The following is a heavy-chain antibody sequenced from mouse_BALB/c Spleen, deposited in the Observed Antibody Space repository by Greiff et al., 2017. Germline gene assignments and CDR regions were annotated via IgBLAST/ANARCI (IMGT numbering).Heavy chain of an antibody. J-gene: IGHJ2*01. CDR2: ISNGGGST. D-gene: IGHD1-1*01. CDR1: GFTFSSYT. V-gene: IGHV5-12-2*01. Sequence: EVKLVESGGGLVQPGGSLKLSCAASGFTFSSYTMSWVRQTPEKRLEWVAYISNGGGSTYYPDTVKGRFTISRDNAKNTLYLQMSSLKSEDTAMYYCARQGYYGSSLDYWGQGTTLTVSS. CDR3: ARQGYYGSSLDY.